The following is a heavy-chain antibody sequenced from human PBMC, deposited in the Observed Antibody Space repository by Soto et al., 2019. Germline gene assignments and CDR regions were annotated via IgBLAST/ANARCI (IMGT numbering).Heavy chain of an antibody. Sequence: SETLSLTCTVSGGSISSGGYYWSWTRQHPGKGLEWIGYIYYSGSTYYNPSLKSRVTISVDTSKNQFSLKLSSVTAADTAVYYCARQATGYYYGWFDPWGQGTLVTVSS. V-gene: IGHV4-31*03. J-gene: IGHJ5*02. CDR3: ARQATGYYYGWFDP. D-gene: IGHD3-22*01. CDR2: IYYSGST. CDR1: GGSISSGGYY.